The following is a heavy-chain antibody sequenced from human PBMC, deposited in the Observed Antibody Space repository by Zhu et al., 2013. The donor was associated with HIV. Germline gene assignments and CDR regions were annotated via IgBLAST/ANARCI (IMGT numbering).Heavy chain of an antibody. Sequence: QVQLRESGPGLVKPSATLSLTCAVSGDSVSGYYWSWIRQPPGKGLEWIGYIYYSGSTNYNPSLKSRVTISVDTSKNQFSLKLSSVTAADTAVYYCARVPRRRQLPDYWGQGTLVTVSS. J-gene: IGHJ4*02. CDR2: IYYSGST. D-gene: IGHD1-26*01. CDR1: GDSVSGYY. V-gene: IGHV4-59*02. CDR3: ARVPRRRQLPDY.